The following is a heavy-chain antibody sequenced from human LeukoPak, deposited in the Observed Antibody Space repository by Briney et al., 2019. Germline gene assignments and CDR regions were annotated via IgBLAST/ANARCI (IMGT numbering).Heavy chain of an antibody. CDR3: ARDLSGRYVWDY. CDR2: INPSGGST. V-gene: IGHV1-46*01. CDR1: GYTFTSYY. D-gene: IGHD1-26*01. Sequence: ASVKVSCKAFGYTFTSYYMHWVRQAPGQGLEWMGIINPSGGSTSYAQKFQGRVTMTRDTSTSTVYMELSSLRSEDTAVYYCARDLSGRYVWDYWGQGTLVSVSS. J-gene: IGHJ4*02.